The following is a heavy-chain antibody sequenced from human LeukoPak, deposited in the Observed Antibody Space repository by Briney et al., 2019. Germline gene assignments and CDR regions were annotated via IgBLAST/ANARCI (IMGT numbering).Heavy chain of an antibody. V-gene: IGHV4-61*01. CDR3: ARAPPGGIDY. CDR1: GGSVSSGSYY. J-gene: IGHJ4*02. CDR2: IYYSGST. Sequence: SETLSLTCTVSGGSVSSGSYYWSWIRQPPGKGLEWIGYIYYSGSTNYNPSLKGRVTISVDTSKNQFSLKLSSVTAADTAVYYCARAPPGGIDYWGQGTLVTVSS. D-gene: IGHD2-15*01.